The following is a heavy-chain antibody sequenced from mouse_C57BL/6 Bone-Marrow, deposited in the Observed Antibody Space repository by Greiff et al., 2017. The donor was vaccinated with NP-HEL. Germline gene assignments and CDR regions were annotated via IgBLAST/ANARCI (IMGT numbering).Heavy chain of an antibody. J-gene: IGHJ2*01. CDR2: IDPETGGT. Sequence: QVQLKESGAELVRPGASVTLSCKASGYTFTDYEMHWVKQTPVHGLEWIGAIDPETGGTAYNQKFKGKAILTADKSSSTAYMELRSLTSEDSAVYYCTRCYGSILDYWGQGTTLTVSS. D-gene: IGHD1-1*01. V-gene: IGHV1-15*01. CDR3: TRCYGSILDY. CDR1: GYTFTDYE.